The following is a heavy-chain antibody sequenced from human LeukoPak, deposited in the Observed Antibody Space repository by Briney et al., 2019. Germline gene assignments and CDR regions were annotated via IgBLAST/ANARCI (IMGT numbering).Heavy chain of an antibody. J-gene: IGHJ4*02. CDR1: GFTFSSYW. CDR2: IKQDGSEK. Sequence: GGSLRLSCAASGFTFSSYWMSWVRQAPGKGLEWVANIKQDGSEKNYVDSVKGRFTISRDNAKNSLDLQMNSLRGEDTAVYYCARAGGYASSWAYWGQGTLVTVSS. D-gene: IGHD5-12*01. V-gene: IGHV3-7*01. CDR3: ARAGGYASSWAY.